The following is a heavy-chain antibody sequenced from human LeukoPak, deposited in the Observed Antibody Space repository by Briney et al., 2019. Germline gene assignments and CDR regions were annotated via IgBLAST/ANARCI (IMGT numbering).Heavy chain of an antibody. CDR2: INPSGGST. D-gene: IGHD4-11*01. V-gene: IGHV1-46*01. Sequence: ASVKVSCKASGYTFTSYYMHWVRQAPGQGLEWMGIINPSGGSTSYAQKFQGRVTMTRDTSTSTVYMELRSPRSEDTAVYYCARLDPRDGISKDYWGQGILVTVSS. CDR1: GYTFTSYY. J-gene: IGHJ4*02. CDR3: ARLDPRDGISKDY.